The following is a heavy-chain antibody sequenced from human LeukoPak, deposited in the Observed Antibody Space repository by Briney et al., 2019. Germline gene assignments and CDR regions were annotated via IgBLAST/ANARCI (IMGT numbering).Heavy chain of an antibody. Sequence: PGGSLRLSCAASGFTFSNAWMSWVRQAPGKGLEWVGRIKSKTDGGTTDYAAPVKGRFTISRDDSKNTLYLQMNSLKTEDTAVYYCTTGDCSSTSCQSYSLDYWGQGTLVTVSS. CDR2: IKSKTDGGTT. D-gene: IGHD2-2*01. J-gene: IGHJ4*02. CDR1: GFTFSNAW. CDR3: TTGDCSSTSCQSYSLDY. V-gene: IGHV3-15*01.